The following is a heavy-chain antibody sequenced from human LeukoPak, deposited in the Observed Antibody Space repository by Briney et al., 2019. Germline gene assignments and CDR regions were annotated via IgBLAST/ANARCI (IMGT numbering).Heavy chain of an antibody. CDR3: ARDRRGYSGYDMN. CDR1: GYTFNGYY. Sequence: ASVKVSCKGSGYTFNGYYMQWVRQAPAQGLEWMGRINPNSGGTDSAQKFQGRVTMTIDTSINTAYMELSSLTSDDTAVYYCARDRRGYSGYDMNWGQGTLVTVSS. J-gene: IGHJ4*02. CDR2: INPNSGGT. D-gene: IGHD5-12*01. V-gene: IGHV1-2*06.